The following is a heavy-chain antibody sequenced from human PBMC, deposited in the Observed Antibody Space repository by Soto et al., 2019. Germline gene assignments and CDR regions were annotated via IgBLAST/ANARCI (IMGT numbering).Heavy chain of an antibody. CDR3: ARAIKRWEVHYYFDY. J-gene: IGHJ4*02. Sequence: QVVLLQSGAEVKEPGSSVRVSCTVSGSTFDNFAFSWVRQAPGHGPEWMGGIVVMSNTADYSQRFQDRVTITADTSTRTRYMELGSLTFEDTAVYYCARAIKRWEVHYYFDYWGQGTLVTVSS. V-gene: IGHV1-69*06. CDR2: IVVMSNTA. D-gene: IGHD1-26*01. CDR1: GSTFDNFA.